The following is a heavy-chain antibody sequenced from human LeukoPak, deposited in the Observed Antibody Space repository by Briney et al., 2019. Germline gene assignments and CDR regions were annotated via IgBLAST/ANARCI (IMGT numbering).Heavy chain of an antibody. D-gene: IGHD1-7*01. CDR3: AKEGITGTTYWPFDY. Sequence: GRSLRLSCAASGFTFSSYGMHWVRQAPGKGLEWVAVISYDGSNKYYADSVKGRFTVSRDNSKNTLYLQMNSLRAEDTAVYYCAKEGITGTTYWPFDYWGQGTLVIVSS. V-gene: IGHV3-30*18. CDR1: GFTFSSYG. CDR2: ISYDGSNK. J-gene: IGHJ4*02.